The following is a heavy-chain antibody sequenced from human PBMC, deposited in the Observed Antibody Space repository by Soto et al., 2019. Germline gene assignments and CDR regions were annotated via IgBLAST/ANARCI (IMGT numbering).Heavy chain of an antibody. CDR3: ASYHYYDFWIGSRHYMDA. D-gene: IGHD3-3*01. Sequence: SETQSLTSAAYGGSVNGYFGSRVRQHPGKGLEWIGEINHSGSTNYNPSLKSRVTISADTSKHQFSLRLSSVTAADSAIYYCASYHYYDFWIGSRHYMDAWGKGTTVS. J-gene: IGHJ6*03. CDR2: INHSGST. CDR1: GGSVNGYF. V-gene: IGHV4-34*01.